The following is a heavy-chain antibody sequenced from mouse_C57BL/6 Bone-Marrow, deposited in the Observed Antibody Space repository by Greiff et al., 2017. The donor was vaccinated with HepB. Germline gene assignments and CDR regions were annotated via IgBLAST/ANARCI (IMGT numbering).Heavy chain of an antibody. Sequence: VQLKESGGGLVKPGGSLKLSCAASGFTFSDYGMHWVRQAPEKGLEWVAYISSGSSTIYYADTVKGRFTISRDNAKNTLFLQMTSLRSEDTAMYYCARPYDYDWFAYWGQGTVVTVSA. D-gene: IGHD2-4*01. J-gene: IGHJ3*01. CDR3: ARPYDYDWFAY. V-gene: IGHV5-17*01. CDR1: GFTFSDYG. CDR2: ISSGSSTI.